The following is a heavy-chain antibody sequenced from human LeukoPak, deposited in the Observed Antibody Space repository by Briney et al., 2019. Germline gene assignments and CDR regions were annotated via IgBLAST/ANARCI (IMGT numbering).Heavy chain of an antibody. V-gene: IGHV3-30*18. D-gene: IGHD4-17*01. CDR3: AKTDYGDQQSNFDY. CDR1: GFTFSSYG. J-gene: IGHJ4*02. Sequence: GGSLRLSCAASGFTFSSYGMHWVRQAPGKGLERVAVISYDGSKKYYADSVKGRFTISRDNSKNTLYLQMNSLRAEDTAVYYCAKTDYGDQQSNFDYWGQGTLVTVSS. CDR2: ISYDGSKK.